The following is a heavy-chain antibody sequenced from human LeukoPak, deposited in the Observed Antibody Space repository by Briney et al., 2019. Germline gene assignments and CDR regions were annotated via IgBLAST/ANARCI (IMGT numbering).Heavy chain of an antibody. Sequence: GGSLRLSCAASGFTFDDYGMSWVRQAPGKGLEWVSGINWNGGSTGYADSVKGRFTISRDNAKTSLYLQVNSLRAEDTAVYYCARGATIFIDYWGQGTLVTVSS. J-gene: IGHJ4*02. V-gene: IGHV3-20*04. CDR3: ARGATIFIDY. CDR1: GFTFDDYG. D-gene: IGHD3-9*01. CDR2: INWNGGST.